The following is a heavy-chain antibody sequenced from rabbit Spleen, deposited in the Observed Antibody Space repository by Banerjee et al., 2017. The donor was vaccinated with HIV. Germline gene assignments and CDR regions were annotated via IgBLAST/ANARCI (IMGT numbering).Heavy chain of an antibody. D-gene: IGHD4-1*01. CDR1: GFSFSSGYW. CDR3: TRDLDGVIGWNFGW. V-gene: IGHV1S45*01. Sequence: EESGGDLVKPEGSLTLTCTASGFSFSSGYWICWVRQAPGKGLEWIACIDAGSSGFTYFATWAQGRFTISKISSTTVTLQMTRLTAADTATYFCTRDLDGVIGWNFGWWGPGTLVTVS. CDR2: IDAGSSGFT. J-gene: IGHJ6*01.